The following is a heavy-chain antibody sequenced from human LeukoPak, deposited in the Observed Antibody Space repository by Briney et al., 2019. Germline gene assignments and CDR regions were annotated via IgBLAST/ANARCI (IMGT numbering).Heavy chain of an antibody. D-gene: IGHD4-11*01. CDR2: ISTSGTTI. J-gene: IGHJ6*03. CDR3: ARLDYSNYGAYYYYYMDV. CDR1: GFTFSSFE. Sequence: PGGSLRLSCAASGFTFSSFEMTWVRQAPGKGLEWLSYISTSGTTIYYADSVEGRFTISRDNAKNSLYLQMNSLRAEDTAVYYCARLDYSNYGAYYYYYMDVWGKGTTVTVSS. V-gene: IGHV3-48*03.